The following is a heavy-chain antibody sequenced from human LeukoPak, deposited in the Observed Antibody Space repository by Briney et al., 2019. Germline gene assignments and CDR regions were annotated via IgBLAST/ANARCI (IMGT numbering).Heavy chain of an antibody. CDR2: IYYSGST. J-gene: IGHJ4*02. CDR1: GGSISSSSYY. CDR3: ARAIVNRGYTYGLYFDY. V-gene: IGHV4-39*07. D-gene: IGHD5-18*01. Sequence: SEALSLTCTVSGGSISSSSYYWGWIRQPPGKGLEWIASIYYSGSTYYNPSLKSRITISVDTSKNQFSLKLSSVTAADTAVYYCARAIVNRGYTYGLYFDYWGQGTLVTVSS.